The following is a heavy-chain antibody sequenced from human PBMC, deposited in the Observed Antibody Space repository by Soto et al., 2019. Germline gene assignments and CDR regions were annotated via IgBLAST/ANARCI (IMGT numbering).Heavy chain of an antibody. Sequence: QVQLQESGPGLVKPSETLSLTCTVSGGSISNHYWSWIRQPPGKGLEWIGYIYYNGNTNYKPSLKRRVTMSVDTSKNQFSLKLSSVTAADTAVYYCARSNWYSEYWGQGTLVTVSS. CDR2: IYYNGNT. J-gene: IGHJ4*02. V-gene: IGHV4-59*11. D-gene: IGHD7-27*01. CDR1: GGSISNHY. CDR3: ARSNWYSEY.